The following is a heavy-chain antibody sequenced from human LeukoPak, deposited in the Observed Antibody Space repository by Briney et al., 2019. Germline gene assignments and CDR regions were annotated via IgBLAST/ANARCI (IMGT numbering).Heavy chain of an antibody. CDR3: ARESQIRYYYDRSGYYYGAMDY. CDR2: INSDGSST. Sequence: GGSLRLSCAASGFTFSSYWMHWVRQAPGKGLVWVSRINSDGSSTSYADSVKGRFTISRDNAKNTLYLQMNSLRAEDTAVYYCARESQIRYYYDRSGYYYGAMDYWGQGSLVTVSS. V-gene: IGHV3-74*01. CDR1: GFTFSSYW. J-gene: IGHJ4*02. D-gene: IGHD3-22*01.